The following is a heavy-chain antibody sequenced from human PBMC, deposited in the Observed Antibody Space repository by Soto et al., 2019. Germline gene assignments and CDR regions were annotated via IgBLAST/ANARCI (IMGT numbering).Heavy chain of an antibody. D-gene: IGHD1-7*01. CDR2: ISGSGGST. CDR1: GFTFSSYA. J-gene: IGHJ5*02. Sequence: GGSLRLSCAASGFTFSSYAMSWVRQAPGKGLEWVSAISGSGGSTYYADSVKGRFTISRDNSKNTLYLQMNSLRAEDTAVYYCAKDVLTGTTESNWFDPWGQGTMVTVSS. V-gene: IGHV3-23*01. CDR3: AKDVLTGTTESNWFDP.